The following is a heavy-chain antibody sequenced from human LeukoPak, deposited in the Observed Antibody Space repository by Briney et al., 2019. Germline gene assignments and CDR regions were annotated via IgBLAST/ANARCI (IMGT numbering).Heavy chain of an antibody. CDR3: ARMRQYYYDSSGYFDY. CDR2: IIPIFGTA. Sequence: ASVKVSCKASGGTFSSYAISWVRQAPGQGLEWMGGIIPIFGTANYAQKFQGRVTITTDESTSTAYMELSSLRSEDTAVYYCARMRQYYYDSSGYFDYWGQGTLVTVSS. CDR1: GGTFSSYA. J-gene: IGHJ4*02. D-gene: IGHD3-22*01. V-gene: IGHV1-69*05.